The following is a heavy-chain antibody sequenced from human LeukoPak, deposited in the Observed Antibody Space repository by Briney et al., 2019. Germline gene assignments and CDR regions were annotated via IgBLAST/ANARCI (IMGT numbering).Heavy chain of an antibody. CDR1: GYTFTSYD. Sequence: ASEKVSCKASGYTFTSYDINWVRQATGQGLEWMGWMNPNSGNTGYAQKFQGRVTMTRNTSISTAYMELSSLRSEDTAVYYCARGKYYCSSTSCYTSPLGYWGQGTLVTVSS. D-gene: IGHD2-2*02. V-gene: IGHV1-8*01. CDR3: ARGKYYCSSTSCYTSPLGY. CDR2: MNPNSGNT. J-gene: IGHJ4*02.